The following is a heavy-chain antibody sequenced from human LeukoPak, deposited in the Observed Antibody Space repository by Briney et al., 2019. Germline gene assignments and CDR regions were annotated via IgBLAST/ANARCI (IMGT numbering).Heavy chain of an antibody. J-gene: IGHJ4*02. CDR2: IHDSGST. Sequence: SETLSLTCTVSGGSISSHYWSWIRQPPGKGLEWIGYIHDSGSTNYNPSLKSRVTISVDTSKNRFSLKLSSVTAADTAVYYCARDRREQYCSGGSCYSALGFFDYWGQGTLVTVSS. CDR3: ARDRREQYCSGGSCYSALGFFDY. V-gene: IGHV4-59*11. D-gene: IGHD2-15*01. CDR1: GGSISSHY.